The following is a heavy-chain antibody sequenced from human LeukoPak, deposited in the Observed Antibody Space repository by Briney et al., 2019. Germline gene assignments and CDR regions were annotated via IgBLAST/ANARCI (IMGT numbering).Heavy chain of an antibody. CDR1: RVTNSIYR. V-gene: IGHV3-21*01. J-gene: IGHJ4*02. Sequence: GSVRVSCVHPRVTNSIYRVNCVDHAARQGLERVSCISSTSRYIYYADSVKGRFTISRDSAKNSVYLQMNSLRAEDTAVYYCTRAVAADDFSPGVWGQGTLLTVSS. CDR2: ISSTSRYI. D-gene: IGHD3/OR15-3a*01. CDR3: TRAVAADDFSPGV.